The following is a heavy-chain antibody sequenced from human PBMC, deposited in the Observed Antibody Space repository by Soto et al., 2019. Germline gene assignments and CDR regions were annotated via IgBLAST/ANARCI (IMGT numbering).Heavy chain of an antibody. CDR1: GGTFSSYA. D-gene: IGHD3-22*01. J-gene: IGHJ4*02. V-gene: IGHV1-69*13. Sequence: GASVKVSGKASGGTFSSYAISWVRQAPGQGLEWMGGIIPIFGTANYAQKFQGRVTITADESTSTAYMELSSLRSEDTAVYYCARDFSADSSGYYDEFDYWGQGTLVTVSS. CDR3: ARDFSADSSGYYDEFDY. CDR2: IIPIFGTA.